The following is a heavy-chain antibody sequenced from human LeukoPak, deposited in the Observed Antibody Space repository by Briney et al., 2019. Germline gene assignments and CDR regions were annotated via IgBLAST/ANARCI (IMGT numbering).Heavy chain of an antibody. CDR1: GFTFSTYS. J-gene: IGHJ2*01. CDR2: ISSSSTI. CDR3: ARDSSYWYFDL. Sequence: PGGSLRLSCAASGFTFSTYSMSWVRQAPGKGLEWVSYISSSSTIYYADSVEGRFTISRDDAKNSLYLQMNSLRDEDTAVYYCARDSSYWYFDLWGRGTLVTVSS. V-gene: IGHV3-48*02.